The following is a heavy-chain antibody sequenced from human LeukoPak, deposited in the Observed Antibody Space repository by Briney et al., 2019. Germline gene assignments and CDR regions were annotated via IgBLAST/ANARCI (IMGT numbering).Heavy chain of an antibody. CDR2: ISSSSSTI. Sequence: GGSLRLSCAASRFTFSTYWMNWVRQAPGKGLEWVSYISSSSSTIYYADSVKGRFTISRDNAKNSLYLQMNSLRAEDTAVYYCARAGWYSSTPFDYWGQGTLVTVSS. V-gene: IGHV3-48*01. CDR3: ARAGWYSSTPFDY. D-gene: IGHD6-19*01. CDR1: RFTFSTYW. J-gene: IGHJ4*02.